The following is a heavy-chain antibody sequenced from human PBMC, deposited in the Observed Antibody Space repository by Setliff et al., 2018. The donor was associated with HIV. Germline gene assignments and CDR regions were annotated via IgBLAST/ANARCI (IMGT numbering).Heavy chain of an antibody. J-gene: IGHJ6*02. CDR3: ARGGVCTSSSCGGIYYYGMDV. CDR2: IIPLLGKA. CDR1: GGTFSINA. D-gene: IGHD2-2*01. V-gene: IGHV1-69*10. Sequence: SVKVSCKASGGTFSINAVSWVRQAPGQGLEWMGGIIPLLGKANYAQKFQGRVTITADESTSTVYMELSSLRSADTAVYYCARGGVCTSSSCGGIYYYGMDVWSQGTTVTVSS.